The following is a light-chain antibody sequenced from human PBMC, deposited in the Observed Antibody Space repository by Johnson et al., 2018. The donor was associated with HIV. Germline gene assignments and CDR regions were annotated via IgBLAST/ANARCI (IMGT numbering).Light chain of an antibody. J-gene: IGLJ1*01. CDR2: ENN. CDR1: SSNIGNNY. CDR3: GTWDSSLISGRGV. Sequence: HSVLTQPPSVSAAPGQKVTISCSGSSSNIGNNYVSWYQVLPGTAPKLLIYENNKRPSGIPDRFSGSKSGTSATLGITGLQTGDEADYYCGTWDSSLISGRGVFGTGTKVTVL. V-gene: IGLV1-51*02.